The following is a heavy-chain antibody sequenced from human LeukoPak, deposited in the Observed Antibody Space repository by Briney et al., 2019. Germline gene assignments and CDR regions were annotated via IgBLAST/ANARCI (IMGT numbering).Heavy chain of an antibody. D-gene: IGHD6-19*01. CDR2: IYYSGST. V-gene: IGHV4-39*01. CDR3: ASQDKYSSVEY. J-gene: IGHJ4*02. CDR1: GGPISSSSYY. Sequence: SETLSLTCTVSGGPISSSSYYWGWIRQPPGKGLEWTGSIYYSGSTYYNPSLKSRVTISVDTSKNQFSLKLSSVTAADTAVYYCASQDKYSSVEYWGQGTLVTVSS.